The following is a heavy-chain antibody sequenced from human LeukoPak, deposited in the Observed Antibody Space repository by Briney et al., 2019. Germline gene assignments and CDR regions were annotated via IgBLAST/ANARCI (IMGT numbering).Heavy chain of an antibody. CDR3: AREIGGATSFDY. D-gene: IGHD1-26*01. V-gene: IGHV1-2*06. Sequence: ASVKVSCKASGYTFTDYYMHWVRQAPGQGLEWMGRINPNSGGTDYAQKFQGRVTMTRDTSINTAYMELSRLGSDDTAVYYCAREIGGATSFDYWGQGTLVTVSS. CDR2: INPNSGGT. CDR1: GYTFTDYY. J-gene: IGHJ4*02.